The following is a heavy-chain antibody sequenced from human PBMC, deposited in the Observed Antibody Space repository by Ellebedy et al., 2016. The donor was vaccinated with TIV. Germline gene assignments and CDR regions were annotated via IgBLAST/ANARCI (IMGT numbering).Heavy chain of an antibody. CDR2: IYYTATP. Sequence: SETLSLXCNVSGAAISDYYWSWIRQPPGKGLEWIGYIYYTATPVYNPSLKSRVTISADTSKNQFSLNLKSVSAADTAVYYCARDPSGDYGYWGRGSLVTVSS. CDR1: GAAISDYY. D-gene: IGHD4-17*01. V-gene: IGHV4-59*01. J-gene: IGHJ4*01. CDR3: ARDPSGDYGY.